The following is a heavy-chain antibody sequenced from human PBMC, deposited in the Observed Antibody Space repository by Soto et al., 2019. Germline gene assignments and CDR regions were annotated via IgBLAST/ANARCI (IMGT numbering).Heavy chain of an antibody. V-gene: IGHV4-4*07. J-gene: IGHJ4*02. D-gene: IGHD6-19*01. CDR3: AKELKPYNIGWYFALS. CDR1: GGSISSHY. Sequence: QVQLQESGPGLVKPSETLSLTCTVSGGSISSHYWSWIRQPAGKGLEWIGRIYLSGNTKINPALKNRVTMSVDASKNQFSLNLKSVTAADTAVYFCAKELKPYNIGWYFALSGGQGTLVTVSS. CDR2: IYLSGNT.